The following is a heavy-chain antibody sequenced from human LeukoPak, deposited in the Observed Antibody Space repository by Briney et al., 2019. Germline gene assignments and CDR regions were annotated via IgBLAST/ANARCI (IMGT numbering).Heavy chain of an antibody. CDR2: ISYDGSNK. D-gene: IGHD6-13*01. J-gene: IGHJ4*02. V-gene: IGHV3-30-3*01. CDR1: GFTFSSYA. Sequence: TGGSLRLSCAASGFTFSSYAMHWVRQAPGKGLEWVAVISYDGSNKYYADSVKGRFTISRDNTKNTLYLQMNSLRAEDTAVYYCARSRSGIAAGYYFDYWGQGTLVTVSS. CDR3: ARSRSGIAAGYYFDY.